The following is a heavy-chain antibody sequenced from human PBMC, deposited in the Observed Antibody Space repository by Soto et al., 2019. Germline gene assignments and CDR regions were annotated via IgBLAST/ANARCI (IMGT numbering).Heavy chain of an antibody. V-gene: IGHV3-21*01. CDR2: ISSSSSYL. J-gene: IGHJ6*02. CDR1: GFTFSSYS. Sequence: EVQLVESGGGLVKPGGSLRLSCAASGFTFSSYSMNWVRQAPGKGLEWVSSISSSSSYLYYADSVKGRFTISRDNAKNALYLQMNSLRAEDTAVYYCAREFGYSSSWYTKNYYYGMDVWGQGTTVTVSS. D-gene: IGHD6-13*01. CDR3: AREFGYSSSWYTKNYYYGMDV.